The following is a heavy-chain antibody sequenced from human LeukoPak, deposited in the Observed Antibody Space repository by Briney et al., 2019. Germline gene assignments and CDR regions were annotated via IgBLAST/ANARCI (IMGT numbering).Heavy chain of an antibody. D-gene: IGHD3-16*01. V-gene: IGHV4-34*01. CDR3: ARDGLRRRVMIAFGGGGQFDY. CDR2: INHSGST. CDR1: GGSFSGYY. Sequence: SETLPLTCAVYGGSFSGYYWSRIRQPPGKGLEWIGEINHSGSTNYNPSLKSRVTMSVDASKNQFSLNLSSVTAADTAVYYCARDGLRRRVMIAFGGGGQFDYWGQGTLVIVSS. J-gene: IGHJ4*02.